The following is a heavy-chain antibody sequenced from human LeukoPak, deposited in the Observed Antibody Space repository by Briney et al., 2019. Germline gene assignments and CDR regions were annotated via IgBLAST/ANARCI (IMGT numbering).Heavy chain of an antibody. CDR1: GFNFSSYA. Sequence: GGSLRLSCAASGFNFSSYAMSWVRQAPGKGLEWVSAISGSGGSTYYADSVKGRFTISRDNSKNTLYLQMNSLRAEDTAVYYCAKSSRTHHLVDLDYWGQGTLVTVSS. CDR2: ISGSGGST. CDR3: AKSSRTHHLVDLDY. D-gene: IGHD2-21*01. J-gene: IGHJ4*02. V-gene: IGHV3-23*01.